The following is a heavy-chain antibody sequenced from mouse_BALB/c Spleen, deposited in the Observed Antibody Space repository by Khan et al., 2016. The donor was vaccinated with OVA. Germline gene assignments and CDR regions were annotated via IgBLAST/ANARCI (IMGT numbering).Heavy chain of an antibody. J-gene: IGHJ3*01. CDR3: ARGGFAY. V-gene: IGHV5-15*02. CDR2: ISSVAYSI. Sequence: EVELVESGGGLVQPGGSRKLSCAASGFTFIDYGMAWVRQTPGKGPAWIAFISSVAYSIYYADTVTGRFTISRENAKNTLYLEMSMLRSDDTAMYYCARGGFAYWGQGTLVTVSA. CDR1: GFTFIDYG.